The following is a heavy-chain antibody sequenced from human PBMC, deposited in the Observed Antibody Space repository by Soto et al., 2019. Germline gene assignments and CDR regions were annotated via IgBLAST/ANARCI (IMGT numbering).Heavy chain of an antibody. D-gene: IGHD6-19*01. J-gene: IGHJ4*02. Sequence: SETLSLTCSVSGGSITSYHWSWIRQPPGKGLEWIGYIYYRGNTNYNPSLKSRVTISVDRSKNQFSLKVSSVTAADTAVYYCARVDTVAGNFDFWGQGTLVTVSS. CDR3: ARVDTVAGNFDF. CDR1: GGSITSYH. V-gene: IGHV4-59*01. CDR2: IYYRGNT.